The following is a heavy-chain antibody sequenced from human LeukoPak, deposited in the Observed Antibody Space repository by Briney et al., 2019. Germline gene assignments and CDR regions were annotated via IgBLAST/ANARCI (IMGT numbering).Heavy chain of an antibody. CDR3: AKDALRTSGWYYFDN. Sequence: PGGSLRLSCAASGFTFSSYSMNWVRQAPGKGLEWVSSISSSSSYIYYADSVKGRFTISGDNAKNSLYLQMNSLRVEDTAVYYCAKDALRTSGWYYFDNWGQGALVAVSS. J-gene: IGHJ4*02. CDR2: ISSSSSYI. CDR1: GFTFSSYS. V-gene: IGHV3-21*04. D-gene: IGHD6-19*01.